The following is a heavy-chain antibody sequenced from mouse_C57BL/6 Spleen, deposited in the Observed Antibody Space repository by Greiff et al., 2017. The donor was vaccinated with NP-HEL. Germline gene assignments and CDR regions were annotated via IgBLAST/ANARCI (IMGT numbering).Heavy chain of an antibody. CDR3: ARLLYGSSRNYAMDY. J-gene: IGHJ4*01. D-gene: IGHD1-1*01. V-gene: IGHV5-6*01. CDR1: GFTFSSYG. CDR2: ISSGGSYT. Sequence: EVHLVESGGDLVKPGGSLKLSCAASGFTFSSYGMSWVRQTPDKRLEWVATISSGGSYTYYPDSVKGRFTISRDNAKNTLYLQMSSLKSEDTAMYYCARLLYGSSRNYAMDYWGQGTSVTVSS.